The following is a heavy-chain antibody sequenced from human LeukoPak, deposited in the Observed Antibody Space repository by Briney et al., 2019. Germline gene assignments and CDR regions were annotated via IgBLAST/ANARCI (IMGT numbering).Heavy chain of an antibody. D-gene: IGHD6-13*01. CDR3: ARHIAAAGLYYFDH. V-gene: IGHV1-18*04. Sequence: ASVKVSCRASGYAFNNYGLVWVRQAPGQGPELLGWISAYNGNIDYAQKFQGRVTMTKDTSTSTTYMELRSLRSDDTAIYYCARHIAAAGLYYFDHWDQGTLVTVSS. J-gene: IGHJ4*02. CDR1: GYAFNNYG. CDR2: ISAYNGNI.